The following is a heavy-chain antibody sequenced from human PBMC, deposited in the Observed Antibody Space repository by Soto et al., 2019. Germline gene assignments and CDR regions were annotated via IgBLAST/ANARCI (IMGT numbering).Heavy chain of an antibody. CDR1: GGTFSSYT. Sequence: GASVKVSCKASGGTFSSYTINWGRQAPGQGLEWMGGIIPIFGTTNYAQKFQGRLTITADKSTSTAYMELSSLTSDDTSVFYCAGVTDYGTNSPFDFWGQGTLVTVSS. D-gene: IGHD4-17*01. CDR3: AGVTDYGTNSPFDF. CDR2: IIPIFGTT. V-gene: IGHV1-69*06. J-gene: IGHJ4*02.